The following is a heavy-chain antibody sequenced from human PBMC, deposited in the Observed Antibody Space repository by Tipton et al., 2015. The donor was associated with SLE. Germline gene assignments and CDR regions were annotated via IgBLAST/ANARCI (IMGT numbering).Heavy chain of an antibody. CDR2: IDQYGAT. D-gene: IGHD5-24*01. J-gene: IGHJ4*02. CDR3: AKDYNHANAEYN. CDR1: GVSISSSNW. V-gene: IGHV4-4*02. Sequence: SLRLSCAVSGVSISSSNWWSWVRQPLGKGLEWIGEIDQYGATNSNPSLKSRVSISVDKSKNQFSLKLSSVTVADTAVYYCAKDYNHANAEYNWGQGTLVIVSS.